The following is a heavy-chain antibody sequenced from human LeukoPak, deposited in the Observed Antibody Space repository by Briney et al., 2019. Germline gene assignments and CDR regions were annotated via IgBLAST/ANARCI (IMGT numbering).Heavy chain of an antibody. CDR3: ATADLFGAVAGNGGPDY. CDR2: VDPEDGET. J-gene: IGHJ4*02. Sequence: ASVKISCKASGYTFTDYYMHWVQQAPGKGLEWMGRVDPEDGETIYAEKFQGRVTMTEDTSTDTAYMELSSLRSEDTAVYYCATADLFGAVAGNGGPDYWGQGTLVTVSS. V-gene: IGHV1-69-2*01. D-gene: IGHD6-19*01. CDR1: GYTFTDYY.